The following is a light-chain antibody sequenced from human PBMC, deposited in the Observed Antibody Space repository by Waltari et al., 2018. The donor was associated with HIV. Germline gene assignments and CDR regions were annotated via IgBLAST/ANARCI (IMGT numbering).Light chain of an antibody. Sequence: QSVMSHPPSASGTPGQTATISCSGRFSNLGANTVNWYQQIPGTAPRPLIYGHNQRPSGVPDRFSGFRSGTSASLTIGGLQSEDEADYYCSAWDDSLRATVFGTGTRVTVL. CDR3: SAWDDSLRATV. V-gene: IGLV1-44*01. CDR1: FSNLGANT. J-gene: IGLJ1*01. CDR2: GHN.